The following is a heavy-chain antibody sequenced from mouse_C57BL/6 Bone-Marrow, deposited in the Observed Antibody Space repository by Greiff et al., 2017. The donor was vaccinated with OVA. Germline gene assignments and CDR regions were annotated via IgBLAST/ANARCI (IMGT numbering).Heavy chain of an antibody. CDR3: ASSYYSNYRAMDY. D-gene: IGHD2-5*01. CDR2: ISSGGSYT. J-gene: IGHJ4*01. CDR1: GFTFSSYG. V-gene: IGHV5-6*01. Sequence: EVQVVESGGDLVKPGGSLKLSCAASGFTFSSYGMSWVRQTPDKRLEWVATISSGGSYTYYPDSVKGRFTISRDNAKNTLYLQMSSLKSEDTAMYYGASSYYSNYRAMDYWGQGTSVTVSS.